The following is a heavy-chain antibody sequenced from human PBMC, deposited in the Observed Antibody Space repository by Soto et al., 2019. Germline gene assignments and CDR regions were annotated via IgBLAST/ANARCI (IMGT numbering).Heavy chain of an antibody. D-gene: IGHD5-18*01. CDR1: GGSFSGYY. CDR3: ARGRGYSYGYYFDY. V-gene: IGHV4-34*01. Sequence: SETLSLTCAVYGGSFSGYYWSWIRQPAGKGLEWIGEINHSGSTNYNPSLKSRVTISVDTSKNQFSLKLSSVTAADTAVYYCARGRGYSYGYYFDYWGQGTLVNVSS. CDR2: INHSGST. J-gene: IGHJ4*02.